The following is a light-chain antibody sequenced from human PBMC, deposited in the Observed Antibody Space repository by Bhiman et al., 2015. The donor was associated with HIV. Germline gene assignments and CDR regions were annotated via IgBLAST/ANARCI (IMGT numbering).Light chain of an antibody. V-gene: IGLV1-47*01. CDR1: SSNIGSHY. J-gene: IGLJ1*01. CDR3: QSYDSSLSDV. Sequence: QSVLTQPPSASGTPGQRVTISCSGSSSNIGSHYVYWYHHVPGTTPKVLIYRNNQRPSGVPDRFSGFRSGTSASLAISGLRSEDEADYYCQSYDSSLSDVFGTGTKVTVL. CDR2: RNN.